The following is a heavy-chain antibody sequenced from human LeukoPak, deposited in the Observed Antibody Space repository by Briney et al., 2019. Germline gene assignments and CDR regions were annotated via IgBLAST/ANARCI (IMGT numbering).Heavy chain of an antibody. J-gene: IGHJ4*02. CDR3: AKRGTAMVPLDY. CDR2: ISGSGGST. CDR1: GFTFSRSP. D-gene: IGHD5-18*01. Sequence: GGSLRLSCAASGFTFSRSPMSWVRQAPGKGLEWVSAISGSGGSTYYADSVKGRFTISRDNSKNTLYLQMNSLRAEDTAVYYCAKRGTAMVPLDYWGQGTLVTVSS. V-gene: IGHV3-23*01.